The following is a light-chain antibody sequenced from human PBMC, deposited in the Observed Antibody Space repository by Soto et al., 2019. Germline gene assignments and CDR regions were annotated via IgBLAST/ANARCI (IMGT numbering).Light chain of an antibody. CDR2: EVN. J-gene: IGLJ1*01. V-gene: IGLV2-18*01. CDR3: SLYISGSTYV. Sequence: ARTQPPSVSGSPGQSVTISCTGTSSDVGSYNRLSWYQQPPGTAPKLIMYEVNTRPSGVPDRFSGSKSGSTASLTISGLQAEDEADYYCSLYISGSTYVFVTGSKVTVL. CDR1: SSDVGSYNR.